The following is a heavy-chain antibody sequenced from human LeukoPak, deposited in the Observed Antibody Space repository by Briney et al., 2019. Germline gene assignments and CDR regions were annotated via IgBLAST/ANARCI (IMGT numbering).Heavy chain of an antibody. CDR3: ARLGVRGIDY. J-gene: IGHJ4*02. CDR1: GGSFSGYY. V-gene: IGHV4-34*01. CDR2: INHSGST. D-gene: IGHD3-10*01. Sequence: SETLCLTCAVSGGSFSGYYWSWVRQPPGKGLEWVWEINHSGSTNYNPSITSPVTISVAPSKKQFSLKLSSGTAADSAVYYCARLGVRGIDYWGQGTLVTVSS.